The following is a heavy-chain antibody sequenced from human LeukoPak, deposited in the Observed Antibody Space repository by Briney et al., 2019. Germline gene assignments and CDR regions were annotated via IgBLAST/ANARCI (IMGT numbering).Heavy chain of an antibody. CDR3: ARRGLRRGNWFDP. D-gene: IGHD4-17*01. J-gene: IGHJ5*02. CDR2: MNPNSGNT. CDR1: GYTFTSYD. V-gene: IGHV1-8*01. Sequence: ASVKVSCKAPGYTFTSYDINWVRQATGQGLEWMGWMNPNSGNTGYAQKFQGRVTMTRNTSISTAYMELSSLRSEDTAVYYCARRGLRRGNWFDPWGQGTLVTVSS.